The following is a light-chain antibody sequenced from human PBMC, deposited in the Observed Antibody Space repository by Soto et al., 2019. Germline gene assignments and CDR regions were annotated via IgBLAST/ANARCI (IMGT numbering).Light chain of an antibody. CDR3: MQALQTPLT. CDR2: LGS. J-gene: IGKJ4*01. CDR1: QSLLLSNGNNY. V-gene: IGKV2-28*01. Sequence: DIVMTQSPLSLPVTPGEPASISCRSSQSLLLSNGNNYLDWYLQKPGQSPQVLIYLGSNRASGVPDRIRGSGSGTDFTLKISRVEAEDVGVYYCMQALQTPLTFGGGTKVEIK.